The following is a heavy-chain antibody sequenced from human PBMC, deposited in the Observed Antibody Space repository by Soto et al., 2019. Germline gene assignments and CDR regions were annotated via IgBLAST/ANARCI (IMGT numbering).Heavy chain of an antibody. CDR2: IYSGGST. V-gene: IGHV3-53*01. CDR1: GFTVSSNY. J-gene: IGHJ4*02. CDR3: ASAHFGDGYDY. D-gene: IGHD3-3*02. Sequence: GGSLRLSCAASGFTVSSNYMSWVRQAPGKGLEWVSVIYSGGSTYYAGSVKGRFTISRDNSKNTLYLQMNSLRAEDTAVYYCASAHFGDGYDYWGQGTLVSVAS.